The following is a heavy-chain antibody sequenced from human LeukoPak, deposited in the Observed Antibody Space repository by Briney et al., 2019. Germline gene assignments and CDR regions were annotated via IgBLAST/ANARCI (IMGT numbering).Heavy chain of an antibody. CDR1: GFTFSIYS. CDR3: AREGGSGWYSGWFDP. CDR2: IKQDGSEK. V-gene: IGHV3-7*01. J-gene: IGHJ5*02. Sequence: GGSLRLSCAASGFTFSIYSMTWVRQAPGKGLEWVANIKQDGSEKYYVDSVKGRFTISRDNAKNSLYLQMNSLRAEDTALYYCAREGGSGWYSGWFDPWGQGTLVTVSS. D-gene: IGHD6-19*01.